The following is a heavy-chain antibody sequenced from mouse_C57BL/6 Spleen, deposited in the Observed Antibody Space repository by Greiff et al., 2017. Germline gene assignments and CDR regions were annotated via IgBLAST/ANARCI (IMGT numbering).Heavy chain of an antibody. D-gene: IGHD1-1*01. J-gene: IGHJ2*01. CDR1: GYTFTSYW. Sequence: VQLQQPGAELVKPGASVKLSCKASGYTFTSYWMHWVKQRPGRGLEWIGKIDPYSGGTKYNEKFKSKATLTVDKTSNTVYVQLSSLTSDDSAVYDCARGRSYYHAFAYWGQGTTLTVSS. V-gene: IGHV1-62-3*01. CDR2: IDPYSGGT. CDR3: ARGRSYYHAFAY.